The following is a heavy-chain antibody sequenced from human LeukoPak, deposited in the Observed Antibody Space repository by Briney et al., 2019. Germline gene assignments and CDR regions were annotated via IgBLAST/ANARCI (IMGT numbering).Heavy chain of an antibody. D-gene: IGHD3-10*01. V-gene: IGHV4-59*01. Sequence: SETLSLTCTVSGGXISTYYWSWIRQPPGKGLKWIGYIDYSGATNYNPSLKSRVTMSVDTSKHQFSLKLSSVTAADTAVYYCARVGSYCFEYWGQGTLVTVSS. CDR3: ARVGSYCFEY. J-gene: IGHJ4*02. CDR2: IDYSGAT. CDR1: GGXISTYY.